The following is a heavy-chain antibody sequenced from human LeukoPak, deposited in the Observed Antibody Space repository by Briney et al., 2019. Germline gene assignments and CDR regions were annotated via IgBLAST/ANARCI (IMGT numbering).Heavy chain of an antibody. V-gene: IGHV4-34*01. J-gene: IGHJ3*02. Sequence: SETLSLTCAVYGGSFSGYYWSWIRQPPGKGLEWIGEINHSGSTNYNPSLKSRVTISVDTSKNQFSLKLSSVTAADTAVYYCASLWPYQLSAFDIWGQGAMVTVSS. CDR2: INHSGST. CDR3: ASLWPYQLSAFDI. D-gene: IGHD2-2*01. CDR1: GGSFSGYY.